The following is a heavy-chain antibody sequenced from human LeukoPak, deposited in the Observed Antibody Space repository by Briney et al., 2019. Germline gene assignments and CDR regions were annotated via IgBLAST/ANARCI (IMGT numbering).Heavy chain of an antibody. Sequence: GRSLRLSCAASGFTFRNYGMHWVRQAPGKGLEWVSAISGSGGSTYYADSVKGRFTISRDNSKNTLYLQMNSLRAEDTAVYYCARYCSSTSCYTGYYYGMDVWGQGTSVTVSS. D-gene: IGHD2-2*02. CDR2: ISGSGGST. CDR3: ARYCSSTSCYTGYYYGMDV. V-gene: IGHV3-23*01. CDR1: GFTFRNYG. J-gene: IGHJ6*02.